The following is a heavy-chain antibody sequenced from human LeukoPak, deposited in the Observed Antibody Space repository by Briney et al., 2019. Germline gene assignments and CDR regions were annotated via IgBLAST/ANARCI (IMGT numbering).Heavy chain of an antibody. CDR1: GFTFSGYA. J-gene: IGHJ5*02. CDR3: AKGPRYYYLYNWFDP. D-gene: IGHD3-10*01. V-gene: IGHV3-23*01. Sequence: GGSLRLSCAASGFTFSGYALSWVRQAAGKGLEWVSGISRSGETTYYADSVKGRFTISRDNSKNTLYLQMNSLRAEDTAVYYCAKGPRYYYLYNWFDPWGQGTLVTVSS. CDR2: ISRSGETT.